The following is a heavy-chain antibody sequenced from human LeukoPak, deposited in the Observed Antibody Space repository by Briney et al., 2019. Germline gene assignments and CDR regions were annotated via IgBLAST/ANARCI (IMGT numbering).Heavy chain of an antibody. CDR2: IYYSGRT. Sequence: SETLSLACTVSGGSITSHYWSWIWHAPAKGLEWIGFIYYSGRTKYNPSLQSRVTISLDTSEKKFSLKVTSVTAADTAVYYCTRVLDNDSSGAPDTFDMWGQGTVVTVSS. D-gene: IGHD3-22*01. J-gene: IGHJ3*02. CDR1: GGSITSHY. CDR3: TRVLDNDSSGAPDTFDM. V-gene: IGHV4-59*11.